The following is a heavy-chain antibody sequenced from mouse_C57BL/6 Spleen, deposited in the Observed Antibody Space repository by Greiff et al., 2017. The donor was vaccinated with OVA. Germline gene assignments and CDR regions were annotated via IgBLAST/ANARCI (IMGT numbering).Heavy chain of an antibody. CDR3: ALERGQRGYCDV. Sequence: QVQLQQPGAELVRPGSSVKLSCKASGYTFTSSWMDWVKQRPGQGLEWIGNIYPSDSETHYNQKFKDKATLTVDKSSSTAYMQLSSLTSEDSAVYYWALERGQRGYCDVWGTGTTVTVSS. CDR1: GYTFTSSW. V-gene: IGHV1-61*01. J-gene: IGHJ1*03. CDR2: IYPSDSET.